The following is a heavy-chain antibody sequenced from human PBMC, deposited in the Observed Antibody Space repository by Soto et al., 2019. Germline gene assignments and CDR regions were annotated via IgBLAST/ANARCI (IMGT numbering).Heavy chain of an antibody. CDR1: GYTFTSYG. J-gene: IGHJ4*02. CDR2: ISAYNGNT. D-gene: IGHD3-9*01. Sequence: QVQLVQSGAEVKKPGASVKVSCKASGYTFTSYGISWVRQAPGQGLEWMGWISAYNGNTNYAQKLQGRVTMTTDTSTSTAYMELRSLRSDDTAVYYCARASEGPFYDILPGYNPYFDYWGQGTLVTVSS. V-gene: IGHV1-18*01. CDR3: ARASEGPFYDILPGYNPYFDY.